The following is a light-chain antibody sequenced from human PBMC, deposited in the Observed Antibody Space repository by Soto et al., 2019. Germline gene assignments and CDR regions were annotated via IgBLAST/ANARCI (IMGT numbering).Light chain of an antibody. J-gene: IGKJ1*01. CDR2: QAS. V-gene: IGKV1-5*03. CDR1: EFISKW. Sequence: DIQITQSPSTLSASVGDRVTITCRASEFISKWLAWYQQKPGTAPKLLIYQASSLESGVPSRFSGSGSGTEFTLTITSLQPDDFATYYCQHYSSYLETFGQGTKVEIK. CDR3: QHYSSYLET.